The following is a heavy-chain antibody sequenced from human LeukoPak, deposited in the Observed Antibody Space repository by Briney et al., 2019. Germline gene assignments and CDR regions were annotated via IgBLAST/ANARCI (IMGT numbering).Heavy chain of an antibody. Sequence: PGGSLRLSCAASGFTFSSYAMSWVRQAPGKGLEWVGFIRSKAYGGTTEYAASVKGRFTISRDDSKSIAYLQMNSLKTEDTAVYYCTRGIGTVTPGYWGQGTLVTVSS. CDR3: TRGIGTVTPGY. J-gene: IGHJ4*02. D-gene: IGHD4-11*01. CDR2: IRSKAYGGTT. V-gene: IGHV3-49*04. CDR1: GFTFSSYA.